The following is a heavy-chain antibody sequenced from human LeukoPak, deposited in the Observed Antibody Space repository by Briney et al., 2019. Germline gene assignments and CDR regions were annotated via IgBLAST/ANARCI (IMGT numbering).Heavy chain of an antibody. CDR1: GFTFTNAW. CDR2: IKSKTDGETT. V-gene: IGHV3-15*01. Sequence: GGSLRLSCVDSGFTFTNAWMSWVRQAPGKGLEWIGRIKSKTDGETTNYAEPVGGRFTISRDDSKSAVYLQMNSLKIEDTAVYYCTTDLGTYYHGSQRLIPIDYWGQGTLVTVSS. J-gene: IGHJ4*02. CDR3: TTDLGTYYHGSQRLIPIDY. D-gene: IGHD3-10*01.